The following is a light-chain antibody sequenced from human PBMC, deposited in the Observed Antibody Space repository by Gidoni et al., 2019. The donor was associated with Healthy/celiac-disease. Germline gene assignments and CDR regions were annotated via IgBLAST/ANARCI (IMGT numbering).Light chain of an antibody. J-gene: IGLJ3*02. V-gene: IGLV2-14*01. CDR1: SRDGGGYNY. CDR2: EVS. CDR3: SSYTSSSTLEV. Sequence: QSALTQPASVSGSPGHSITISCTGTSRDGGGYNYVSWYQQHPGKAPKLMIYEVSNRPSGVSKRFSGSKSGNTASLTISGLQAEDEADYYCSSYTSSSTLEVFGGGTKLTVL.